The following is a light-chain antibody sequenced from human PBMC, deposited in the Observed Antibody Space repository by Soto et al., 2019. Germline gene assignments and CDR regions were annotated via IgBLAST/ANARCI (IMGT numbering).Light chain of an antibody. J-gene: IGLJ2*01. V-gene: IGLV1-47*01. CDR1: SSTFANNY. CDR2: RSD. CDR3: AAYTGNWNGPV. Sequence: QSALTQPPSVSGTPGQRVSISCSGDSSTFANNYVHWYQQVPGAAPKLLIYRSDQLPSGVPERFSGSKSGTSASLTISGLRPEDEAQYYCAAYTGNWNGPVFGGGTKVTVL.